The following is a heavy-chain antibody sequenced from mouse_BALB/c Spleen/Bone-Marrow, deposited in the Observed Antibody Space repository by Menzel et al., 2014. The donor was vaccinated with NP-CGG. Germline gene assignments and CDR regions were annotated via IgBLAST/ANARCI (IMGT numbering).Heavy chain of an antibody. Sequence: QVQLKESGPGLVSPSQSLSITCTVSGFSLTSYGVHWVRQPPGKGLEWLGVIWAGGSTNYNSALMSRLSISKDNSKSQVFLKMNSLQTDDTAMYYCARALDSSGYGFAYWGQGTLVTVSA. CDR3: ARALDSSGYGFAY. CDR1: GFSLTSYG. D-gene: IGHD3-2*01. J-gene: IGHJ3*01. CDR2: IWAGGST. V-gene: IGHV2-9*02.